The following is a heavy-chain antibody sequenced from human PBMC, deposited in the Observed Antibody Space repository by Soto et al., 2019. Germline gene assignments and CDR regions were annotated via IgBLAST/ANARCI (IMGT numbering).Heavy chain of an antibody. J-gene: IGHJ4*02. Sequence: SETLSLTCAVYGGSFSGYYWSWIRQPPGKGLEWIGEINHSGSTNYNPSLKSRVTISVDTSKNQFSLKLSSVTAADTAVYYCARGRNVVVPAAKGFDYWGQGTLVTVSS. V-gene: IGHV4-34*01. CDR1: GGSFSGYY. D-gene: IGHD2-2*01. CDR3: ARGRNVVVPAAKGFDY. CDR2: INHSGST.